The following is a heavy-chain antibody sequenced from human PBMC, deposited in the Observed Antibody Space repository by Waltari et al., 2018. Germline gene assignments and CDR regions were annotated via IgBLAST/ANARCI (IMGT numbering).Heavy chain of an antibody. CDR1: GFTFSSYG. CDR3: ARDGQYSNNYYQRGDYYYYYMDV. V-gene: IGHV3-33*01. J-gene: IGHJ6*03. CDR2: IWYDGSNK. D-gene: IGHD4-4*01. Sequence: QVQLVESGGGVVQPGRSLRLSCAASGFTFSSYGMHWVRQAPGKGLEWVAVIWYDGSNKYYADSVKGRFTISRDNSKNTLYLQMNSLRAEDTAVYYCARDGQYSNNYYQRGDYYYYYMDVWGKGTTVTVSS.